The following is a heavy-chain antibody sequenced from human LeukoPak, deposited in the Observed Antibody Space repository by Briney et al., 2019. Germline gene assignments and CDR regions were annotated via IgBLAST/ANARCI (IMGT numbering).Heavy chain of an antibody. CDR3: ARFGSGTDFDAFDI. CDR1: GGSFSSYA. D-gene: IGHD3-10*01. V-gene: IGHV1-69*13. Sequence: SVKVSCKASGGSFSSYAIIWVRQAPGQGLKWMGGIIPISGTVNYARTFQGRVTITADESSSTAYMELSSLRSEDTAMYYCARFGSGTDFDAFDIWGQGTMVTVSS. CDR2: IIPISGTV. J-gene: IGHJ3*02.